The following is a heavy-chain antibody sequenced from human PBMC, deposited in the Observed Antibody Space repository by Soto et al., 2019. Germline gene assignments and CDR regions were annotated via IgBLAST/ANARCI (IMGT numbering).Heavy chain of an antibody. CDR1: GGSISSGTYY. V-gene: IGHV4-30-4*01. D-gene: IGHD4-17*01. CDR3: ASDLLDTTVDYYFDY. CDR2: IYHSGSS. J-gene: IGHJ4*02. Sequence: QVQLQESGPGLVKPSQTLSLTCTVSGGSISSGTYYWSWIRQPPGKGLEWIGYIYHSGSSQYNPSRKSRVTISIDTSKNQFSLELRSVTAADTAVYYCASDLLDTTVDYYFDYWGPGRLVTVSS.